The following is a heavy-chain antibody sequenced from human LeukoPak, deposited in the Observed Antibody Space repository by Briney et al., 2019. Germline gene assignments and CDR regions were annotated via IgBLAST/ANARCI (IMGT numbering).Heavy chain of an antibody. Sequence: GGSLRLPCAASGFTFSSYAMSWVRQAPGKGLEWVSAISGSGGSTYYADSVKGRFTISRDNSKNTLYLQMNSLRAEDTAVYYCAKASRYSGSYPPFYWGQGTLVTVSS. D-gene: IGHD1-26*01. CDR3: AKASRYSGSYPPFY. J-gene: IGHJ4*02. CDR2: ISGSGGST. V-gene: IGHV3-23*01. CDR1: GFTFSSYA.